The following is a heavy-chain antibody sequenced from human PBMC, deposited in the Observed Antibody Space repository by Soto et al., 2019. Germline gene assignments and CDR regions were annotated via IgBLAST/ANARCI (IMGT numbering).Heavy chain of an antibody. CDR3: AKGGGSSWAMDV. Sequence: VQLVQSGAEVKKPGSSVKVSCKASGGTFSSYVISWVRQAPGQGLEWMGGIIPITGPAHYAQKFQGRVTITADESTSTAYMELNSLRSEETAVFYCAKGGGSSWAMDVWGQGTTVTVSS. J-gene: IGHJ6*02. V-gene: IGHV1-69*12. CDR2: IIPITGPA. CDR1: GGTFSSYV. D-gene: IGHD2-15*01.